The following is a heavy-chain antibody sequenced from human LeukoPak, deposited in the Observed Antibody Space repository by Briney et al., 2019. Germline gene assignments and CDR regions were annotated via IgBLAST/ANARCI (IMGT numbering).Heavy chain of an antibody. J-gene: IGHJ4*02. Sequence: PGGSLGLSCAASGFTFSSYAMHWVRQAPGKGLGWVAVISYDGSNKYYADSVKGRFTISRDNSKNTLYLQMNSLRAEDTAVYYCAREFFDYWGQGTLVTVSS. CDR1: GFTFSSYA. CDR2: ISYDGSNK. V-gene: IGHV3-30-3*01. CDR3: AREFFDY.